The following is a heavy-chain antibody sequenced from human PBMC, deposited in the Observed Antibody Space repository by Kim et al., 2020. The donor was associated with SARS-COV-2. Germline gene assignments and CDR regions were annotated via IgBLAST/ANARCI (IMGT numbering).Heavy chain of an antibody. J-gene: IGHJ1*01. CDR1: GFTFSSYA. V-gene: IGHV3-23*01. Sequence: GGSLRLSCAASGFTFSSYAMSWVRQAPGKGLEWVSAISGSGGSTYYADSVKGRFTISRDNSKNTLYLQMNSLRAEDTAVYYCAKDRIAAAGKGPRWFQHWGQGTLVTVSS. CDR3: AKDRIAAAGKGPRWFQH. D-gene: IGHD6-13*01. CDR2: ISGSGGST.